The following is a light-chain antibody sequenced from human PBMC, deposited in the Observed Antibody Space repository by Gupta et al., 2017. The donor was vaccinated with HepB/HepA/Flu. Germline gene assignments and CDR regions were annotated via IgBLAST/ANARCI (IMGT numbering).Light chain of an antibody. CDR1: ALPKQY. Sequence: SYELTQPPSVSVSPGQTARITCSGDALPKQYASWYQQKPGQAPVLVIYKDNERPSGIPERFSGSSSGNTITLSISGVQAEDEADYYCQSKASIGSYVVFGGGTKVTV. CDR2: KDN. CDR3: QSKASIGSYVV. V-gene: IGLV3-25*03. J-gene: IGLJ2*01.